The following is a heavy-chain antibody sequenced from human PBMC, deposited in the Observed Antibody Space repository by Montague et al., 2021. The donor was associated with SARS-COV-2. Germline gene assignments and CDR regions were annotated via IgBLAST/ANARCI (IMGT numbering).Heavy chain of an antibody. CDR3: ARQTTLLRGRAPPGV. CDR2: IYYTVNT. D-gene: IGHD3-10*01. CDR1: GGSISSTAYY. V-gene: IGHV4-39*01. J-gene: IGHJ6*02. Sequence: SETLSLTCTVSGGSISSTAYYWGWTRQPPGKGLEWIGSIYYTVNTYYNPSLKSRVTISVDASKNQFSLTLSSVSAADTAVYYCARQTTLLRGRAPPGVWGRGTTVTVSS.